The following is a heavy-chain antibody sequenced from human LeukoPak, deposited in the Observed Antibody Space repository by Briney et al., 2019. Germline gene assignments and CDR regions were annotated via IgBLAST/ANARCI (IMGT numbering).Heavy chain of an antibody. CDR1: GGSISSSSYY. V-gene: IGHV4-39*02. CDR3: AKDRSDYYYDTTGPLNY. J-gene: IGHJ4*02. D-gene: IGHD3-22*01. Sequence: SETLSLTCTVSGGSISSSSYYWGWIRQPPGKGLEWIGSIYYSGSTYYNPSLKSRVTISVDTSKNQFSLKLSSVTAADTAVYYCAKDRSDYYYDTTGPLNYWGQGTLVTVSS. CDR2: IYYSGST.